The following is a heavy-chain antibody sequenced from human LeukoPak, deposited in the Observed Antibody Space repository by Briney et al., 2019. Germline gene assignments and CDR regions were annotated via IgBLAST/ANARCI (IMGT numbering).Heavy chain of an antibody. CDR2: ITISGHTK. CDR1: GFNLSTYE. Sequence: GGSLRLSCAASGFNLSTYEMNWVRQAPGKGLEWIADITISGHTKNYADSVKGRFTISRDNARTSLYLQMNSLRVEDTGVYYCARGDPHADLWGQGTLVTVSS. J-gene: IGHJ5*02. V-gene: IGHV3-48*03. CDR3: ARGDPHADL.